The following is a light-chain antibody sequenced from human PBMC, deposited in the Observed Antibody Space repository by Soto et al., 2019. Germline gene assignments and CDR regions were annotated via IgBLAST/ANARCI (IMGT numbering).Light chain of an antibody. CDR3: ISYTDRQSYL. V-gene: IGLV1-40*01. Sequence: QSVLTQPPSVSGAPGQRVTISCTGSSSNIGAGYDVHWYQHLPGIAPKLLIYDNNNRPSGVPDRLSGSKSGTSASLIITGLQAEDEADYYCISYTDRQSYLFGTGTKLTVL. CDR1: SSNIGAGYD. CDR2: DNN. J-gene: IGLJ1*01.